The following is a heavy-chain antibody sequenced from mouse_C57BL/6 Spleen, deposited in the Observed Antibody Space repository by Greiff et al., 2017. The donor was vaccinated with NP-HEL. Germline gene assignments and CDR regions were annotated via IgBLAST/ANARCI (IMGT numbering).Heavy chain of an antibody. CDR3: ARYDEAWFAY. V-gene: IGHV1-50*01. D-gene: IGHD2-12*01. CDR1: GYTFTSYW. CDR2: IDPSDSYT. Sequence: QVQLQQPGAELVKPGASVKLSCKASGYTFTSYWMQWVKQRPGQGLEWIGEIDPSDSYTNYNQKFKGKATLTVDTSSSTAYMQLSSLTSEDSAVYYCARYDEAWFAYWGQGTLVTVSA. J-gene: IGHJ3*01.